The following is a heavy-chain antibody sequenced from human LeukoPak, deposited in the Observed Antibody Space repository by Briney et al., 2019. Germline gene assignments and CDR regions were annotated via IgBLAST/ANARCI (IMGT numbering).Heavy chain of an antibody. J-gene: IGHJ4*02. CDR3: ARMVGSGYDSSGTFDY. CDR1: GGSISSGGYY. Sequence: SQNLSLNCTVSGGSISSGGYYWSWIRQHPGKGLEWIGYIYYSGSTYYNPSLKSRVTISVDTSKNQFSLKLSSVTAADTAVYYCARMVGSGYDSSGTFDYWGQGTLVTVSS. V-gene: IGHV4-31*03. D-gene: IGHD3-22*01. CDR2: IYYSGST.